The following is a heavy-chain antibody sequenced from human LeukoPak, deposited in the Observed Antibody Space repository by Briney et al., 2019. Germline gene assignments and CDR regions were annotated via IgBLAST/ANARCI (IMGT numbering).Heavy chain of an antibody. CDR2: ISAYNGNT. CDR3: ARAGSVQLWLGNFDY. Sequence: GPVKVSCKASGYTFTSYGISWVRQAPGQGLEWMGWISAYNGNTNYAQKLQGRVTMTTDTSTSTAYMELRSLRSDDTAVYYCARAGSVQLWLGNFDYWGQGTLVTVSS. J-gene: IGHJ4*02. D-gene: IGHD5-18*01. CDR1: GYTFTSYG. V-gene: IGHV1-18*01.